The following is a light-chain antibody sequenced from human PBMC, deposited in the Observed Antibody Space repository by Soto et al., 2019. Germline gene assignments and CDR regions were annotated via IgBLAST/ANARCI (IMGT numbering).Light chain of an antibody. V-gene: IGKV1-5*03. CDR3: QQYTSDYT. J-gene: IGKJ2*01. CDR1: QSISNW. CDR2: KAS. Sequence: DIQMTQSPSTLSASVGDRVTITCRASQSISNWLAWYQQKPGKAPKLLIYKASTLQSGVPSRFSGSGSGADFTLTISSLQPDDFGTYYCQQYTSDYTFGQGTKLEIK.